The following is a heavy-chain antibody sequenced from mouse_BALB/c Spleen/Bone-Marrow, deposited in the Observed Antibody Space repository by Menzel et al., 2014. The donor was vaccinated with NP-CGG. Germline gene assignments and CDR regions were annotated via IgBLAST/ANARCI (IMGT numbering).Heavy chain of an antibody. D-gene: IGHD2-4*01. Sequence: VKLQESGAELAKPGASVKMSCKASGYTFXSYWMHWVKQRPGQGLEWIGYINPSTGYTEYNQKFKDKATLTADKSSSTAYMQLSSLTSEDSAVYYCAREGDYDGFAYWGQGTLVTVSA. V-gene: IGHV1-7*01. CDR1: GYTFXSYW. CDR2: INPSTGYT. CDR3: AREGDYDGFAY. J-gene: IGHJ3*01.